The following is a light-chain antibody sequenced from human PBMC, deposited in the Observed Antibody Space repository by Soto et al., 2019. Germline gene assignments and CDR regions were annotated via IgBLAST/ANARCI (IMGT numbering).Light chain of an antibody. J-gene: IGKJ4*01. Sequence: DIQLTQSPSFLSASVGDRVTITCRASQGISSYLAWYQQKPGKALKVLIYAASTLQSGVTSRFSGSGAGTEFTLTISSLQPEDFATYYCQQLKSYPLTFGGGTKVEI. CDR1: QGISSY. CDR3: QQLKSYPLT. CDR2: AAS. V-gene: IGKV1-9*01.